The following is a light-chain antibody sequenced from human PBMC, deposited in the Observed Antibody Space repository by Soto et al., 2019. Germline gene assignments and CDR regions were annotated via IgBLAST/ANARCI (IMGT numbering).Light chain of an antibody. V-gene: IGKV3-20*01. Sequence: ENVFTLSPSTLSLSPGERATLSCRATENLRTFLAWYQQKAGQAPRLLIYDASSRATGIPDRFSGSGSGTDFTLTISRLEPEDFAVYYCQQYGSSSWAFGQGTKVDIK. CDR3: QQYGSSSWA. CDR1: ENLRTF. J-gene: IGKJ1*01. CDR2: DAS.